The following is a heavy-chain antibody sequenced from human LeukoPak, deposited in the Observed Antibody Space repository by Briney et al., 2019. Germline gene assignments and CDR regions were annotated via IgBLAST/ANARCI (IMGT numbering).Heavy chain of an antibody. V-gene: IGHV3-30-3*01. D-gene: IGHD3-22*01. CDR3: ARERERENSSGPLRYYGMDV. CDR1: GFTFSSYA. J-gene: IGHJ6*02. CDR2: ISYDGSNK. Sequence: GRSLRLSCAASGFTFSSYAMHWVRQAPGKGLEWVAVISYDGSNKYYADSVKGRFTISRDNSKNTLYLQMNSLRAEDTAVYYCARERERENSSGPLRYYGMDVWGQGTTVTVFS.